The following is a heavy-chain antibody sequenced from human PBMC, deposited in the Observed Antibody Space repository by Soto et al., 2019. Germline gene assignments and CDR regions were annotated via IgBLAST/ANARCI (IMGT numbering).Heavy chain of an antibody. Sequence: QVQLVQSGAEVKKPGASVKVSCKASGYTFTSYYMHLVRQAPGQGLEWMGIINPSGGSTSYAQKFQGRVTMTRDTSTSTVYMELSSLRSEDTAVYYCAIWLPTVEYFQHWGQGTLVTVSS. CDR1: GYTFTSYY. CDR2: INPSGGST. CDR3: AIWLPTVEYFQH. V-gene: IGHV1-46*01. D-gene: IGHD5-12*01. J-gene: IGHJ1*01.